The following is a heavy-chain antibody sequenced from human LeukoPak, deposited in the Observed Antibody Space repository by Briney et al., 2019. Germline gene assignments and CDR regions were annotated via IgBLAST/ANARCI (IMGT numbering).Heavy chain of an antibody. CDR2: MSDNDENT. V-gene: IGHV3-23*01. CDR3: AKRGYCSVASCSQTPYYFDY. D-gene: IGHD2-15*01. Sequence: GGSLRLSCAASGIYDMSWVRQAPGQGLEWVSSMSDNDENTYYADSEKGRFTMSRDNSRNTLYLQMNNLRAEDTAVYYCAKRGYCSVASCSQTPYYFDYWGQGTLVTVSS. J-gene: IGHJ4*02. CDR1: GIYD.